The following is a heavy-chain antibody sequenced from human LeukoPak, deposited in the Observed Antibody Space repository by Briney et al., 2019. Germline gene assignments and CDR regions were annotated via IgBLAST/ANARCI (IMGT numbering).Heavy chain of an antibody. J-gene: IGHJ5*02. CDR3: ARQPPMVRGYNWFDP. V-gene: IGHV5-51*01. Sequence: VESLKISCKGSGYSFTSYWIGWVRQMPGKGLEWMGIIYPGDSDTRYSPSFQGQVTISADKSISTAYLQWNSLKASDSAMYYCARQPPMVRGYNWFDPWGQGTLVTVSS. CDR2: IYPGDSDT. D-gene: IGHD3-10*01. CDR1: GYSFTSYW.